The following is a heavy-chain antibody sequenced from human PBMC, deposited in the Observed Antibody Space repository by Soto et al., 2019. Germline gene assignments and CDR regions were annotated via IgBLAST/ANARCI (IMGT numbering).Heavy chain of an antibody. CDR2: INPDNGNT. CDR1: GYTFTRYT. V-gene: IGHV1-3*01. D-gene: IGHD2-15*01. Sequence: QVQLVQSGAEVKKPGASVKISCKASGYTFTRYTMNWVRQAPGQRLEWMGWINPDNGNTKSSQKFQDRVIITRYTSASTAYMDLSSLRSEDTAVYYCSRCIATGQLDPWGQGTMVTVSS. J-gene: IGHJ5*02. CDR3: SRCIATGQLDP.